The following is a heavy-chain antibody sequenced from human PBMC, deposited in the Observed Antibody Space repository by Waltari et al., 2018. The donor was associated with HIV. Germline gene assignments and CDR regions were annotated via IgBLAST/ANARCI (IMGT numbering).Heavy chain of an antibody. CDR1: GIRVRNNW. CDR3: ARASHYIEFSTFDGDYYFDL. V-gene: IGHV3-74*01. J-gene: IGHJ4*02. D-gene: IGHD3-9*01. CDR2: INSDGSTR. Sequence: VQLVESGGGSITTGGSLGLSSAGSGIRVRNNWMEWARHGPGKGLVWVARINSDGSTRNYADAVKGRFVISRDNSRNTVYLQLNSVKVEDTAVYFCARASHYIEFSTFDGDYYFDLWGRGTRVAVSS.